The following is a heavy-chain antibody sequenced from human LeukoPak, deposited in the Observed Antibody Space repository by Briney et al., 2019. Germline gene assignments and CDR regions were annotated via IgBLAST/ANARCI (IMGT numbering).Heavy chain of an antibody. D-gene: IGHD1-26*01. CDR1: GGSISSYY. CDR2: IYNSGIT. CDR3: ARGFRGASFDY. Sequence: SETLSLTCTVSGGSISSYYWSWIRQPAGKGLEWIGRIYNSGITNYNPSLKSRVTMSMDTSMNQFSLKLRSVTAADTAVYYCARGFRGASFDYWGQGTLVTVSS. V-gene: IGHV4-4*07. J-gene: IGHJ4*02.